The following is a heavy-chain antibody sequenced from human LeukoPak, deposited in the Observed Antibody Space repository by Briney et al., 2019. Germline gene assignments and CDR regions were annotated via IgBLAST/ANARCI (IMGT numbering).Heavy chain of an antibody. CDR3: ARLYSYGDLHYYYGMDV. J-gene: IGHJ6*02. CDR2: ISSSSSYR. D-gene: IGHD5-18*01. CDR1: GFTFSSYS. V-gene: IGHV3-21*01. Sequence: GGSLRLSCAASGFTFSSYSMNWVRQAPGKGLEWVSSISSSSSYRYYADSVKGRFTISRDNAKTSLYLQMNSLRAEDTAVYYCARLYSYGDLHYYYGMDVWGQGTTVTVSS.